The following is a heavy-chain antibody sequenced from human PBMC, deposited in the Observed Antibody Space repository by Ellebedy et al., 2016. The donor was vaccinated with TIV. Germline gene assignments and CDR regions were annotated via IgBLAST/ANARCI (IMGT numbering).Heavy chain of an antibody. CDR2: IWYDGSNK. CDR3: ARSGITMVRGVLSAFDI. V-gene: IGHV3-33*01. D-gene: IGHD3-10*01. CDR1: GFTFSSYG. Sequence: GGSLRLSCAASGFTFSSYGMHWVRQAPGKGLEWVAVIWYDGSNKYYADSVKGRFTISRDNSKNTLYLQMNSLRAEDTVVYYCARSGITMVRGVLSAFDIWGQGTMVTVSS. J-gene: IGHJ3*02.